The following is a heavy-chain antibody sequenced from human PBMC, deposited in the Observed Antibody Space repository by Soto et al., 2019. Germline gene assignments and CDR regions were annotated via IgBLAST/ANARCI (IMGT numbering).Heavy chain of an antibody. CDR1: GDTFTSDE. CDR3: ARLGYCSGGSCRRGNWFDP. Sequence: GASVKVSCKASGDTFTSDEINWVRQATGQGLEWMGWMNPNSGNTGYAQKFQGRVTMTRNTSISTGYMELSSLRSEDTAVYYCARLGYCSGGSCRRGNWFDPWGQGTLVTVSS. J-gene: IGHJ5*02. V-gene: IGHV1-8*01. D-gene: IGHD2-15*01. CDR2: MNPNSGNT.